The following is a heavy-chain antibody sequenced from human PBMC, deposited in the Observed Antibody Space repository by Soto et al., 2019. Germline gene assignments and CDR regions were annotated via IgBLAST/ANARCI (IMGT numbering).Heavy chain of an antibody. CDR2: IYFSGST. Sequence: PSETLSLTCTVSSGSINGYYWTWVRQPPGKGLEWIGHIYFSGSTNYSPSLKSRITMSVDTSKNQFSLNLSSVTAADTAVYYCARPYRSGWYGVYDFWGPGTMVTVSS. CDR1: SGSINGYY. J-gene: IGHJ3*01. CDR3: ARPYRSGWYGVYDF. D-gene: IGHD6-19*01. V-gene: IGHV4-59*01.